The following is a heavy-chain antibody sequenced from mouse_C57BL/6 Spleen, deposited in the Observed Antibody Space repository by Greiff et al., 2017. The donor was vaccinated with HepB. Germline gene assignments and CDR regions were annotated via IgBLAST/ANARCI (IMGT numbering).Heavy chain of an antibody. CDR2: IYPGSGST. V-gene: IGHV1-55*01. CDR1: GYTFTSYW. J-gene: IGHJ4*01. Sequence: QVQLQPGAELVKPGASVKMSCKASGYTFTSYWITWVKQRPGQGLEWIGDIYPGSGSTNYNEKFKSKATLTVDTSSSTAYMQLSSLTSEDSAVYYCARRGYYAMDYWGQGTSVTVSS. CDR3: ARRGYYAMDY.